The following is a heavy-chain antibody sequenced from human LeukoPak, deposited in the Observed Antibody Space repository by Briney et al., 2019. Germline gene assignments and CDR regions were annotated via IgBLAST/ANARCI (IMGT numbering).Heavy chain of an antibody. V-gene: IGHV4-34*01. CDR2: INHSGST. CDR1: GGSFSGYY. D-gene: IGHD2-15*01. J-gene: IGHJ4*02. Sequence: SETLSLTCAVYGGSFSGYYWSWIRQPPGKGLEWIGKINHSGSTNYNPSLKSRVTISVDTSKNQFSLKLSSVTAADTAVYYCARGRPRGIVVVVAATRGYFDYWGQGTLVTVSS. CDR3: ARGRPRGIVVVVAATRGYFDY.